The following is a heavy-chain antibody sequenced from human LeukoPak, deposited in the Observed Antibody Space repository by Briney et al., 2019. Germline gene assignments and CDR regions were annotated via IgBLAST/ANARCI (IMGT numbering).Heavy chain of an antibody. CDR2: ISGSGGKT. Sequence: GGSLRLSCAASGFTFSNYAMSWVRQAPGKGLEWVSGISGSGGKTNFAESVKGRFTLSRDNSKNTLYLQMNSLRAEDTAVYYCAKDARRSSGWWFFDHWGQGTLVTVSS. V-gene: IGHV3-23*01. CDR1: GFTFSNYA. J-gene: IGHJ4*02. CDR3: AKDARRSSGWWFFDH. D-gene: IGHD6-19*01.